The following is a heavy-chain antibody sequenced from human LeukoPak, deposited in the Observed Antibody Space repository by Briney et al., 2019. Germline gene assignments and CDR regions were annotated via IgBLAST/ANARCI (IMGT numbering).Heavy chain of an antibody. CDR2: ISHSGST. Sequence: SETLSLTCAVYGGSFSSYYWSWIRQPPGKGLEWIGEISHSGSTNYNPSLKSRVTISVDTSKKQFSLKLSSVTAADTAVYYCAREPQGYYDSSGYYSYFDYWGQGTLVTVSS. CDR3: AREPQGYYDSSGYYSYFDY. J-gene: IGHJ4*02. V-gene: IGHV4-34*01. D-gene: IGHD3-22*01. CDR1: GGSFSSYY.